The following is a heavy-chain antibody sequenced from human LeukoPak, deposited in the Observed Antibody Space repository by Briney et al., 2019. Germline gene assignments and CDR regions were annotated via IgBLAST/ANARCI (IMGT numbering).Heavy chain of an antibody. CDR2: INPNSGGT. D-gene: IGHD1-26*01. J-gene: IGHJ5*02. CDR3: ARAVGATKWFDP. V-gene: IGHV1-2*02. CDR1: GYTFTGYY. Sequence: ASVKVSCKASGYTFTGYYMHWVRQAPGQGLEWMGWINPNSGGTNYAQKFQGRVTITRDTSISTAYMELSRLRSDDTAVYYCARAVGATKWFDPWGQGTLVTVSS.